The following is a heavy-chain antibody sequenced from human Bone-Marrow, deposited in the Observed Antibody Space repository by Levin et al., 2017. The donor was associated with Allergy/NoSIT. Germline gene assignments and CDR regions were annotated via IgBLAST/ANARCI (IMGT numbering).Heavy chain of an antibody. CDR3: TRRPAGRAITHFDY. J-gene: IGHJ4*02. CDR1: GYNFIAYW. D-gene: IGHD3-10*01. Sequence: GESLKISCTVSGYNFIAYWIGWVRQMPGKGLEYMGLIYPGDSHTRYSPSFQGQVTISADQSISTAYLQWSSLKAPDPAMYFCTRRPAGRAITHFDYWGQGTLVTVSS. V-gene: IGHV5-51*01. CDR2: IYPGDSHT.